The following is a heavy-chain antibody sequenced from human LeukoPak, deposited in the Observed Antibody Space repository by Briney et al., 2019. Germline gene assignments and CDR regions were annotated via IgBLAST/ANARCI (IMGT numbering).Heavy chain of an antibody. J-gene: IGHJ4*02. CDR1: GGSISSSSYY. CDR3: STSCYVGDY. CDR2: IYYSGST. V-gene: IGHV4-39*01. Sequence: SETLSLTCTVSGGSISSSSYYWGWIRQPPGKGLEWIGSIYYSGSTYYNPSLKSRVTISVDTSKNQFSLKLSSVTAADTAVYYCSTSCYVGDYWGQGTLVTVSS. D-gene: IGHD2-2*01.